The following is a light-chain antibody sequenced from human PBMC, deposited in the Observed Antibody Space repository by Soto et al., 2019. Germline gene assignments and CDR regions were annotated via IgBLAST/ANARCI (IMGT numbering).Light chain of an antibody. CDR1: QSVYDK. V-gene: IGKV3-15*01. CDR3: QQYSDWPMYS. Sequence: EIVMTQSPATLSVSPGERATLSCRASQSVYDKFAGYQQRPGQAPRLLIYGASTRATGTPARFSGGGSGTEFSLTISSLQSEGFVVYYCQQYSDWPMYSCGQGTRLEIK. CDR2: GAS. J-gene: IGKJ2*01.